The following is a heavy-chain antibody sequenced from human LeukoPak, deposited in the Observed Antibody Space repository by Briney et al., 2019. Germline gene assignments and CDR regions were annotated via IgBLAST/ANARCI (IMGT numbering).Heavy chain of an antibody. J-gene: IGHJ4*02. D-gene: IGHD5-12*01. CDR2: IIPIFGTA. CDR1: GGTFSSYA. CDR3: AKRPPGVYSGYDD. Sequence: GASVKVSCKASGGTFSSYAISWVRQAPGQGLEWMGGIIPIFGTANYAQKFRGRVTITADKSTSTAYMELSSLRSEDTAVYYCAKRPPGVYSGYDDWGQGTLVTVSS. V-gene: IGHV1-69*06.